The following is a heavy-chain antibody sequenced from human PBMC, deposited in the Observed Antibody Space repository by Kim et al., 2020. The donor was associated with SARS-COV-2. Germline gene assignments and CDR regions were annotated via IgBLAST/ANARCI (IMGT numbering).Heavy chain of an antibody. Sequence: GGSLRLSCAASGFTFSNDWMHWVRQAPGKGLVWVSRINGDGSGTYHADSVQGRFTISRDNSKNTLYLQMNSLRAEDTAVYYCARVITYFDSRGQGILVTVSS. CDR2: INGDGSGT. V-gene: IGHV3-74*01. J-gene: IGHJ4*02. CDR3: ARVITYFDS. D-gene: IGHD1-20*01. CDR1: GFTFSNDW.